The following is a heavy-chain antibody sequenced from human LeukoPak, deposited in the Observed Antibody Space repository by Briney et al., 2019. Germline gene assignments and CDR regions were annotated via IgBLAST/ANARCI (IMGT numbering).Heavy chain of an antibody. V-gene: IGHV1-2*02. CDR2: INPNSGDT. Sequence: ASVKVSCKASGYTSTGYYIHWVRQAPGQGLEWMGWINPNSGDTNYAQQLQGRVTMTGDTSISTAYMELNRLGSDDTAVYYCARVSTIFTGSAYYYYFDYWGQGTLVTVSS. D-gene: IGHD3-22*01. J-gene: IGHJ4*02. CDR3: ARVSTIFTGSAYYYYFDY. CDR1: GYTSTGYY.